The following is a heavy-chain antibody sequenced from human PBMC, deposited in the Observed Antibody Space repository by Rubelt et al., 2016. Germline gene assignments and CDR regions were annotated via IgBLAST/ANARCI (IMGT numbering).Heavy chain of an antibody. J-gene: IGHJ5*02. CDR3: ARGNRVSSMVTIISDWCDP. V-gene: IGHV4-34*01. D-gene: IGHD4-23*01. Sequence: QVHLQQWGAGLLKPSETLSLTCAVYGGSFSGYNWSWIRQSPGKGLEWIGEIHHSGATNSNPSLKSRVTMSGDTSKNQFSLKLAAVTAADTAVYFCARGNRVSSMVTIISDWCDPWGQGTPVTVS. CDR1: GGSFSGYN. CDR2: IHHSGAT.